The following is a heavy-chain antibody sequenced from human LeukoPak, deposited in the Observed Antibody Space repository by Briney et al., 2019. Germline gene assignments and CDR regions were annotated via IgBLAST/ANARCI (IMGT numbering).Heavy chain of an antibody. V-gene: IGHV4-39*07. D-gene: IGHD3-22*01. J-gene: IGHJ4*02. Sequence: KASETLSLTCTVSGGSISSSSYYWGWIRQPPGKGLEWIGSIYYSGSTYYNPSLKSRVTISVDTSKNQFSLKLSSVTAADTAVYYCARGYYDSSGIDYWGQGTLVTVSS. CDR2: IYYSGST. CDR1: GGSISSSSYY. CDR3: ARGYYDSSGIDY.